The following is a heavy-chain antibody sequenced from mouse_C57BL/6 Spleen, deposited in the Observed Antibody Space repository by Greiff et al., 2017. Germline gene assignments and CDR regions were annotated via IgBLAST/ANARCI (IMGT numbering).Heavy chain of an antibody. V-gene: IGHV1-64*01. CDR1: GYTFTSYW. J-gene: IGHJ2*01. CDR3: ARTYYDYDGYYFDY. CDR2: IHPNSGST. Sequence: VKLQQPGAELVKPGASVKLSCKASGYTFTSYWMHWVKQRPGQGLEWIGMIHPNSGSTNYNEKFKSKATLTVDKSSSTAYMQLSSLTSEDSAVYYCARTYYDYDGYYFDYWGQGTTLTVSS. D-gene: IGHD2-4*01.